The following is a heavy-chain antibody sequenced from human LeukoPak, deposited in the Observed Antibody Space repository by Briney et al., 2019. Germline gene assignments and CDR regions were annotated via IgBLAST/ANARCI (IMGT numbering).Heavy chain of an antibody. D-gene: IGHD3-16*01. V-gene: IGHV4-39*01. CDR3: ARHGGDSSAYNWFDP. J-gene: IGHJ5*02. CDR2: IYYSGST. Sequence: SETLSLTCTVSGGSISSSSYYWGWIRQPPGKGLEWIGSIYYSGSTYYNPSLKSRVTISEDTSKNQFSLTLSSVTAADTAVYYCARHGGDSSAYNWFDPWGQGTLVTVSS. CDR1: GGSISSSSYY.